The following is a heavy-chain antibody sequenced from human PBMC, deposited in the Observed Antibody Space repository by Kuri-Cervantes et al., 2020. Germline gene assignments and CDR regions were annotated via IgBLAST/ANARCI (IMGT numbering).Heavy chain of an antibody. CDR2: ISYDGSNK. D-gene: IGHD3-10*01. J-gene: IGHJ4*02. V-gene: IGHV3-30*14. Sequence: GGSLRLSCAASGFTFSSYAMHWVRQVPGKGLEWVAVISYDGSNKYYADSVKGRFTISRDNSKNTLYLQMNSLRAEDTAVYYCARVRGVGYFDYWGQGTLVTVSS. CDR3: ARVRGVGYFDY. CDR1: GFTFSSYA.